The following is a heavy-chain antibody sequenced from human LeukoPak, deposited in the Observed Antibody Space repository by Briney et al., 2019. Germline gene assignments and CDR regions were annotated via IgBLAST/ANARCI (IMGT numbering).Heavy chain of an antibody. CDR1: GYTFTSYY. CDR2: INPSGGST. CDR3: TTDGEDDSSGFYSDY. V-gene: IGHV1-46*01. Sequence: ASVKVSCKASGYTFTSYYMHWVRQAPGQGLEWMGIINPSGGSTSYAQKFQGRVTMTRDMSTSTVYMELSSLRSEDTAVYYCTTDGEDDSSGFYSDYWGQGTLVTVSS. D-gene: IGHD3-22*01. J-gene: IGHJ4*02.